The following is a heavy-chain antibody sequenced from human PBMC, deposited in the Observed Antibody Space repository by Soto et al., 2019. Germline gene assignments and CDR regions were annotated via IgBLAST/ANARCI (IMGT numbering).Heavy chain of an antibody. V-gene: IGHV1-69*08. D-gene: IGHD3-22*01. J-gene: IGHJ6*02. Sequence: QVQLVQSGAEVKKPGSSVKVSCKASGGTFSSYTISWVRQAPGQGLEWMGRIIPILGIANYAQKFQGRVTITADKSTSTAYMELSSLRSEDTAVYYCAREMREDSSGYPALDYYYYYGMDVWGQGTTVTVSS. CDR2: IIPILGIA. CDR1: GGTFSSYT. CDR3: AREMREDSSGYPALDYYYYYGMDV.